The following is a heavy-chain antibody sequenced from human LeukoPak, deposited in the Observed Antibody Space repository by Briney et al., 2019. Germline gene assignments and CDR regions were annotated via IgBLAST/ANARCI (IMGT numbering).Heavy chain of an antibody. Sequence: GGSLRLSCAASGFTFDDYAMHWVRQAPGKGLEWVSLISGDGGSTYYADSVKGRFTISRDNSKNSLYLQMNSLRTEDTALYYCAKDPTHYYDSSGYSEYFQHWGQGNLVTVSS. CDR3: AKDPTHYYDSSGYSEYFQH. D-gene: IGHD3-22*01. J-gene: IGHJ1*01. V-gene: IGHV3-43*02. CDR2: ISGDGGST. CDR1: GFTFDDYA.